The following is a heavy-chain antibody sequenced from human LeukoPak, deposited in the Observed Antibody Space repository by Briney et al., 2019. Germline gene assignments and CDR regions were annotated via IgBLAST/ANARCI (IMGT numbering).Heavy chain of an antibody. CDR1: GGSISSYY. CDR3: ARAPYGSATNNYYMDV. Sequence: TSETLCLTRTVSGGSISSYYWIWIRQPPGKGLVWIGYIYYRGSTNYNPSLKSRVTISVDKSKNQFSLKLSSVTAADTAVYYCARAPYGSATNNYYMDVWGKGTTVTVSS. D-gene: IGHD3-10*01. CDR2: IYYRGST. J-gene: IGHJ6*03. V-gene: IGHV4-59*01.